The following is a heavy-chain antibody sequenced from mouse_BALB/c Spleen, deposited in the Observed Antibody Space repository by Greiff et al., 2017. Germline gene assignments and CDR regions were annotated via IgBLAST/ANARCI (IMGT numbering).Heavy chain of an antibody. CDR1: GYSITSGYS. J-gene: IGHJ4*01. Sequence: EVKLQESGPDLVKPSQSLSLTCTVTGYSITSGYSWHWIRQFPGNKLEWMGYIHYSGSTNYNPSLKSRISITRDTSKNQFFLQLNSVTTEDTATYYCARRDNYDYDLFYAMDYWGQGTSVTVSS. V-gene: IGHV3-1*02. D-gene: IGHD2-4*01. CDR3: ARRDNYDYDLFYAMDY. CDR2: IHYSGST.